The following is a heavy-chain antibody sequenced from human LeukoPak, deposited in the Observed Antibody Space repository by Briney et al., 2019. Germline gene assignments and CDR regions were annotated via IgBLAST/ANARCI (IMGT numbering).Heavy chain of an antibody. D-gene: IGHD5-12*01. J-gene: IGHJ6*03. CDR3: ARGISGYDFYYFYYMDV. CDR2: ISSIGSAI. V-gene: IGHV3-48*03. CDR1: GFTFSSYE. Sequence: QPGGSLRLSCAASGFTFSSYEMNWVHQAPGKGLEWVSYISSIGSAIYYADSVKGRFTISRDNAKNSLYLQMNSLRAEDTAVYYCARGISGYDFYYFYYMDVWGKGTTVTVSS.